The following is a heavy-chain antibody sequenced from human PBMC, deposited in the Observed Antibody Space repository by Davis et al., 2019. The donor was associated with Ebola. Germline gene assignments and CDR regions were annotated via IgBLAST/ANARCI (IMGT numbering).Heavy chain of an antibody. CDR2: IRYDGSNK. CDR3: AKDFKIYCSSTSCYNFDY. J-gene: IGHJ4*02. V-gene: IGHV3-30*02. CDR1: GFTFSSYG. Sequence: GESLKISCAASGFTFSSYGMHWVRQAPGKGLEWVAFIRYDGSNKYYADSVKGRFTISRDNSKNTLYLQMNSLRAEDTAVYYCAKDFKIYCSSTSCYNFDYWGQGTLVTVSS. D-gene: IGHD2-2*02.